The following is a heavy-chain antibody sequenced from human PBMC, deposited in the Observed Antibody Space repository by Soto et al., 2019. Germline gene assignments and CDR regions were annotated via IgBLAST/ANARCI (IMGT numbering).Heavy chain of an antibody. CDR1: GFSLSTIGLG. D-gene: IGHD3-3*01. CDR2: IFWDDDK. CDR3: VHTRRIGHQIAGNYSFWDS. J-gene: IGHJ5*01. Sequence: SDPTLVNPTQTLTLTCTFSGFSLSTIGLGVGWIRQSPGKALEWLALIFWDDDKRHSPSLKSRVTITKDTSRNQVALTMANMDPAEGDTYYCVHTRRIGHQIAGNYSFWDSSGQGTLVTV. V-gene: IGHV2-5*02.